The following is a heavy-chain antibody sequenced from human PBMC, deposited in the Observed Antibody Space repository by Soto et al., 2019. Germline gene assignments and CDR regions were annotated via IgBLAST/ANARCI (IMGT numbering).Heavy chain of an antibody. Sequence: QVQLVQSGAEVKKPGASVKVSCKASGYTFTSYGISWVRQAPGQGLEWMGWISAYNGNTNYAQKLQGRVTMTTDTSPSRAYMELRSLRSGDTAVYYCAGDQGRFGSSVWFGPWGQGTLVTVSS. D-gene: IGHD6-6*01. CDR1: GYTFTSYG. CDR2: ISAYNGNT. J-gene: IGHJ5*02. CDR3: AGDQGRFGSSVWFGP. V-gene: IGHV1-18*01.